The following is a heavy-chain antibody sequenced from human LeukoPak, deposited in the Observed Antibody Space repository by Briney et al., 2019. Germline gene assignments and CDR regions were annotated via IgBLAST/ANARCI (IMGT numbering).Heavy chain of an antibody. CDR3: THYSFDY. V-gene: IGHV3-30*03. J-gene: IGHJ4*02. Sequence: PGGSLRLSCAASGFTFSSHSMNWVRQAPGKGLEWVAVISYDGSNKYYADSVKGRFTISRDNSKNTLYLQMNSLRAEDTAVYYCTHYSFDYWGQGTLVTVSS. CDR1: GFTFSSHS. CDR2: ISYDGSNK.